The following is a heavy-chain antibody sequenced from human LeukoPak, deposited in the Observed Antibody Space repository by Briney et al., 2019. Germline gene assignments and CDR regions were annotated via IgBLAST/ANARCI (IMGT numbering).Heavy chain of an antibody. V-gene: IGHV1-2*02. CDR3: ARVGLLIGSGSFLAY. D-gene: IGHD3-10*02. J-gene: IGHJ4*02. CDR2: INPNSGGT. Sequence: ASVKVSCKASGYTFTGYYMHWVRQAPGQGLEWMGWINPNSGGTNYAQKFQGRVTMTRDTSISTAYMELSRLRSDGTAVYYCARVGLLIGSGSFLAYWGQGTLVTVSS. CDR1: GYTFTGYY.